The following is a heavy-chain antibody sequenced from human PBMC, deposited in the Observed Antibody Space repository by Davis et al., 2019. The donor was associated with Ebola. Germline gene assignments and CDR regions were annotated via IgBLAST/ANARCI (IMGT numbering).Heavy chain of an antibody. D-gene: IGHD6-13*01. CDR3: ARDRGSSWYNWFDP. V-gene: IGHV4-34*01. CDR2: INHSGST. J-gene: IGHJ5*02. Sequence: MPSETLSLTCAVYGGSFSGYYWSWIRQPPGKGLEWIGEINHSGSTNYNPSLKSRVTISVDTSKNQFSLTLSSVTAADTAVYYCARDRGSSWYNWFDPWGQGTLVTVSS. CDR1: GGSFSGYY.